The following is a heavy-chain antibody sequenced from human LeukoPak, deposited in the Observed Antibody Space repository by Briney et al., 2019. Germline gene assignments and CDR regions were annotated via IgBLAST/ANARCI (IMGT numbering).Heavy chain of an antibody. J-gene: IGHJ4*02. V-gene: IGHV4-4*07. CDR1: GGSISSYY. CDR3: ANLYYYDSSGPGVDY. CDR2: IHTSGST. D-gene: IGHD3-22*01. Sequence: SETLSLTCTVSGGSISSYYWSWIRQPAGKGLEWIGRIHTSGSTNYNPSLKSRVTMSVDKSKNQFSLKLSSVTAADTAVYYCANLYYYDSSGPGVDYWGQGTLITVSS.